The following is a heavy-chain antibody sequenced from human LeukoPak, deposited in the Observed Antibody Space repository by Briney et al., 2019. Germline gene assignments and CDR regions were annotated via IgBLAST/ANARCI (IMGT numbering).Heavy chain of an antibody. V-gene: IGHV3-7*04. CDR1: GFPFSSYW. J-gene: IGHJ4*02. D-gene: IGHD3-10*01. CDR3: ATDYGGY. Sequence: GSLRLSCEASGFPFSSYWMSWVPQAPGKGLEWVPNIKQDGSEKYYVDSVKGRFTISRDNGQNSLYLQMNGLRAEDAAVYYCATDYGGYWGQGTLVTVSS. CDR2: IKQDGSEK.